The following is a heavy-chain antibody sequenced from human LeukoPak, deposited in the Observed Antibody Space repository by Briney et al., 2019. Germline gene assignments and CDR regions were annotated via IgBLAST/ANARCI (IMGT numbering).Heavy chain of an antibody. CDR2: IGGSSGIT. J-gene: IGHJ4*02. V-gene: IGHV3-23*01. CDR3: AKIRYGGDSGLDY. CDR1: GFTFSSYA. D-gene: IGHD2-21*01. Sequence: QSGGSLRLSCAASGFTFSSYAMNWVRQAPGKGLEWVSLIGGSSGITYYADSVKGRFTISRDNSKNTLYLQMNSLRAGDTAVYYCAKIRYGGDSGLDYWGQGTLVTVSS.